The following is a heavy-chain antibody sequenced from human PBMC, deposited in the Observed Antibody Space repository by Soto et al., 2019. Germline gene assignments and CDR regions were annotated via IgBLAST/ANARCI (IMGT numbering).Heavy chain of an antibody. Sequence: QVQLQQWGAGLLKPSETLSLTCAVNGGSFTGYYGAWIRQSPEKGLEWIGEISHSGTTKYNPSLKSRVTISVDTSKNQFFLKLSSVTAADTGXXXXXRXXXXXXYYFDSWGQGTVVTVSS. CDR1: GGSFTGYY. CDR2: ISHSGTT. V-gene: IGHV4-34*01. J-gene: IGHJ4*02. CDR3: XRXXXXXXYYFDS.